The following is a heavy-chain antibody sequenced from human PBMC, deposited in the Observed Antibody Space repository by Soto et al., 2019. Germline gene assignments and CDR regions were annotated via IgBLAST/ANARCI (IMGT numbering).Heavy chain of an antibody. CDR1: GFTFSGSA. Sequence: PGGSLRLSCAASGFTFSGSAMHWVRQASGKGLEWVGRIRSKANSYATAYAASVKGRFTISRDDSKNTAYLQMNSLKTEDTAVYYCTRRSDQPRVDYWGQGTLVTVSS. J-gene: IGHJ4*02. CDR2: IRSKANSYAT. CDR3: TRRSDQPRVDY. V-gene: IGHV3-73*01.